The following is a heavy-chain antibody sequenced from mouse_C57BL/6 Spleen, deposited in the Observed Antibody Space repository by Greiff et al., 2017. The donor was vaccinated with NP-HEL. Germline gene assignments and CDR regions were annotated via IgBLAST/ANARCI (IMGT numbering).Heavy chain of an antibody. V-gene: IGHV3-1*01. CDR3: AREGPTGGTY. CDR1: GYSITSGYD. Sequence: EVQLQESGPGMVKPSQSLSLTCTVTGYSITSGYDWHWIRHFPGNKLEWMGYISYSGSTNYNPSLKSRISITHDTSKNHFFLKLNSVTTEDTATYYCAREGPTGGTYWGQGTLVTVSA. CDR2: ISYSGST. D-gene: IGHD4-1*02. J-gene: IGHJ3*01.